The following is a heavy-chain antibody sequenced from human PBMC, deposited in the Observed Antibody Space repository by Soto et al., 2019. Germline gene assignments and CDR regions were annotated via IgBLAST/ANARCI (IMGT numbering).Heavy chain of an antibody. Sequence: QAGGSLRLSCAVSGFICGSYDMSWVRQAPGKGLEWVSTILVGGSPHYEDSVKGRFTISRDTSKNTVYLQMNSLTAGDTAVYYCAKATATSGGAFEIYGQGAMVTVSS. J-gene: IGHJ3*02. CDR2: ILVGGSP. D-gene: IGHD1-1*01. V-gene: IGHV3-23*01. CDR3: AKATATSGGAFEI. CDR1: GFICGSYD.